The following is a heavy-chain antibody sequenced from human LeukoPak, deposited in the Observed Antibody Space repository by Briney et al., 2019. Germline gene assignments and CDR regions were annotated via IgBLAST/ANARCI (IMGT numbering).Heavy chain of an antibody. CDR3: ARPIERHPVGFAFDI. D-gene: IGHD6-25*01. CDR2: IHPGDSDT. J-gene: IGHJ3*02. Sequence: GESLKISCKGSGYSFTNYWIGWVRQMPGKGLEWMGIIHPGDSDTRYSPSFQGQVTISADKSISTAHLQWSSLKASDTAMYYCARPIERHPVGFAFDIWGQGTMVTVSS. CDR1: GYSFTNYW. V-gene: IGHV5-51*01.